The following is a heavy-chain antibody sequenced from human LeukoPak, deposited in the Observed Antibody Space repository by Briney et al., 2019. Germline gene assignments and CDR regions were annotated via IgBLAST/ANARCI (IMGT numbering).Heavy chain of an antibody. CDR1: GFTFDDYA. D-gene: IGHD3-10*02. J-gene: IGHJ4*02. CDR3: AKDLGSGRALYYFDY. CDR2: ISWNSGSI. Sequence: GGSLRLSCAASGFTFDDYAMHWVRQAPGKGLEWVSGISWNSGSIGYADSVKGRFTISRDNAKNSLYLQMNSLRAEDTALYYCAKDLGSGRALYYFDYWGQGTLVTVSS. V-gene: IGHV3-9*01.